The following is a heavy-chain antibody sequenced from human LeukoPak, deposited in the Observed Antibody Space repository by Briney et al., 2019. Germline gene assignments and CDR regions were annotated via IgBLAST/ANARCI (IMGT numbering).Heavy chain of an antibody. J-gene: IGHJ4*02. CDR3: ARRSQNCSGGSCYPYYFDY. D-gene: IGHD2-15*01. Sequence: HGESLKISCKGSGYSFTNYWIGWVRQMPGKGLEWMGIIYPGDSDTRYSPSSQGQFTIPADKSISTAFLQWSSLKASDTAMYYCARRSQNCSGGSCYPYYFDYWGQGSLVTVSS. CDR1: GYSFTNYW. CDR2: IYPGDSDT. V-gene: IGHV5-51*01.